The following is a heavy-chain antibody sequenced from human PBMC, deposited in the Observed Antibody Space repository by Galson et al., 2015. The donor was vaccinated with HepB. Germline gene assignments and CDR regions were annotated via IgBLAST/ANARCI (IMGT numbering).Heavy chain of an antibody. V-gene: IGHV6-1*01. D-gene: IGHD3-3*01. CDR1: GDSVSSNSTA. CDR2: TYYRSKWYH. J-gene: IGHJ5*02. Sequence: CAISGDSVSSNSTAWNWIRQSPWRGLEWLGRTYYRSKWYHDYAVSVKSRITINPDTSKNQFSLQLNSVTPEDTAVYYCARGGSDFWSGYKYWFDPWGRGTLVTVSS. CDR3: ARGGSDFWSGYKYWFDP.